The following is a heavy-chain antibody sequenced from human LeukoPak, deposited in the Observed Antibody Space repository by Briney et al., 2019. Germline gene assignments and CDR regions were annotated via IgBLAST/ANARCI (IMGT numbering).Heavy chain of an antibody. D-gene: IGHD2-15*01. J-gene: IGHJ4*02. CDR1: GFTVSTNY. V-gene: IGHV3-66*01. CDR3: ARVLRGSGSCFDY. CDR2: IYSGGST. Sequence: GGSLRLSCAASGFTVSTNYMTWVRQAPGRGLEWVSIIYSGGSTYYAEYVKGRFTISRDNSKNTLYLQMNSLRAEDTAVYYCARVLRGSGSCFDYWGQGTLVTVSS.